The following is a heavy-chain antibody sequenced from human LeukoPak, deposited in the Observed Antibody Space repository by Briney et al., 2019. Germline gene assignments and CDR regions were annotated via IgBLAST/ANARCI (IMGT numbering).Heavy chain of an antibody. CDR3: ARGGGIFGVVTDWFDY. CDR2: MNPNSGNT. D-gene: IGHD3-3*01. J-gene: IGHJ4*02. V-gene: IGHV1-8*03. Sequence: ASVKVSCKASGYTFTSYDINWVRQATGQGLEWMGWMNPNSGNTGYAQKFQGRVTITRNTSISTAYMELSSLRSEDTVVYYCARGGGIFGVVTDWFDYWGQGTLVTVSS. CDR1: GYTFTSYD.